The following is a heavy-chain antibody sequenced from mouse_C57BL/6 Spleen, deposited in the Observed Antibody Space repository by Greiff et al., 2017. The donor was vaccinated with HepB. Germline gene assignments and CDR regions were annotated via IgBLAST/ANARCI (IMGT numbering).Heavy chain of an antibody. V-gene: IGHV1-50*01. D-gene: IGHD2-1*01. CDR2: IDPSDSYT. Sequence: QVQLQQPGAELVKPGASVKLSCKASGYTFTSYWMQWVKQRPGQGLEWIREIDPSDSYTNYNQKFKGKATLTVDTSSSTAYMQLSSLTSEDSAVYYCARGFYYGNPGYWGQGTTLTVSS. J-gene: IGHJ2*01. CDR1: GYTFTSYW. CDR3: ARGFYYGNPGY.